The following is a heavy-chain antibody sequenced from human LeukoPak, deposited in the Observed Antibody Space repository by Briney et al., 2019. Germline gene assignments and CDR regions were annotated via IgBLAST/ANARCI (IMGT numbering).Heavy chain of an antibody. CDR3: AKVGRLTDFDY. J-gene: IGHJ4*02. V-gene: IGHV3-23*01. CDR2: ISGVDGST. CDR1: GGTFSIYA. D-gene: IGHD7-27*01. Sequence: SCKASGGTFSIYAMSWVRQAPGKGLEWVAAISGVDGSTYYADSVKGRFTISRDISKNTLYLQMNSLRAEDTAVYYCAKVGRLTDFDYWGQGTLVTVSS.